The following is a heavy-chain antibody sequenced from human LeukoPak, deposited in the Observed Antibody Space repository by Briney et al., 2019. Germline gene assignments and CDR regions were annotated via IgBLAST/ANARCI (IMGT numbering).Heavy chain of an antibody. V-gene: IGHV1-2*02. J-gene: IGHJ6*03. Sequence: GASVKVSCKASGYTFTGYYMHWVRQAPGQGLEWMGWINPNSGGTNYAQKFQGRVTMTRDTSISTAYMELSRLRSDDTAVYYCARDVTAVAGYYYYYMDVWGKGTTVTISS. D-gene: IGHD6-19*01. CDR2: INPNSGGT. CDR1: GYTFTGYY. CDR3: ARDVTAVAGYYYYYMDV.